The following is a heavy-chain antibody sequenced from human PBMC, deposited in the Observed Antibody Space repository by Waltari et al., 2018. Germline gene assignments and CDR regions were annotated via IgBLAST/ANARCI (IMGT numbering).Heavy chain of an antibody. D-gene: IGHD6-25*01. Sequence: QVQLVESGGGVVQPGRSLRLSCAASGFTFSSDGMHWVRQAPGKGLEWVAVIWYDGSNKYYADSVKGRLTISRDNSKNTLYLQMNSLRAEDTAMYYCAKDQAAITLYYFDYWGQGTLVTVSS. CDR3: AKDQAAITLYYFDY. J-gene: IGHJ4*02. V-gene: IGHV3-30*18. CDR1: GFTFSSDG. CDR2: IWYDGSNK.